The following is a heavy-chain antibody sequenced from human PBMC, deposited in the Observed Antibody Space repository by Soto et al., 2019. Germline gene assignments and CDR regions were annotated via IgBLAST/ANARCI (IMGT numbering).Heavy chain of an antibody. Sequence: ASAMVSCKAAGYTFTGYYMHWVRQAPGQGLEWMGWSKPNSGSTNYPQQDQGRVTMTRDTSISTGYMELRRLRADDTAVYYCARDLVGQSSGWDVAPETPLFDYWGQGTLVTVS. CDR2: SKPNSGST. V-gene: IGHV1-2*02. CDR3: ARDLVGQSSGWDVAPETPLFDY. J-gene: IGHJ4*02. CDR1: GYTFTGYY. D-gene: IGHD6-19*01.